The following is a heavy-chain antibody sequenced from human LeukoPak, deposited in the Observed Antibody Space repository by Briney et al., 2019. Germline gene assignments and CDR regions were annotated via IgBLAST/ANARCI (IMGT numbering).Heavy chain of an antibody. CDR1: GGSISSGGYS. CDR3: ARAGMTTVTTWAFDI. Sequence: PSETLSLTCAVSGGSISSGGYSWSWIRQPPGKGLEWIGYIYHSGSTYYNPSLKSRVTISVDRAKNQVALKLSSVTAADTAVYYCARAGMTTVTTWAFDIWGQGTMVTVSS. J-gene: IGHJ3*02. CDR2: IYHSGST. D-gene: IGHD4-17*01. V-gene: IGHV4-30-2*01.